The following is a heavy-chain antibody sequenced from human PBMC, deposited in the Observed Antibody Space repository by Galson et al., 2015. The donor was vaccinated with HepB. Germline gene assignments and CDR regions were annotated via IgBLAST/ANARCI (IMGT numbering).Heavy chain of an antibody. CDR1: GFTFSSYA. V-gene: IGHV3-64*05. J-gene: IGHJ4*02. Sequence: SLRLSCAASGFTFSSYALHWVRQAPEKGLEYVSGINGNGGLTYYSDSVKGRFSISRDNSKNTMSVQMSSLRAEDTAVYYCVKGGTMTRGALDYWGLGTLVTVSS. CDR2: INGNGGLT. CDR3: VKGGTMTRGALDY. D-gene: IGHD4-17*01.